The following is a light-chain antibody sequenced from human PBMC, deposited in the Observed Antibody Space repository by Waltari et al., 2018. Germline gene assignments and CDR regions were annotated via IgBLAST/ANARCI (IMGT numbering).Light chain of an antibody. CDR2: DTS. V-gene: IGKV3-11*01. J-gene: IGKJ1*01. CDR1: QSVSNM. Sequence: EIVLTQSPGTLSLSPGERATLSCRASQSVSNMLAWYQQKPGQAPRLLIYDTSNRATGIPARFSGSGSGTDFTLTISSLEPEDFAVYYRQQRSNWPPTFGQGTKVEI. CDR3: QQRSNWPPT.